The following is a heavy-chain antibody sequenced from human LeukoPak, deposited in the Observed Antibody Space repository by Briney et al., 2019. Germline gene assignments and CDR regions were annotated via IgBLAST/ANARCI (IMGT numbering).Heavy chain of an antibody. D-gene: IGHD2-2*01. V-gene: IGHV3-66*01. CDR3: ARALPASAHTSFDY. CDR2: VYSDDTT. J-gene: IGHJ4*02. CDR1: GFTVSGDY. Sequence: GRSLRLSCAASGFTVSGDYMSWVRQAPGKGLEWVSIVYSDDTTYYADSVKGRFIISRDTSKNTVYLQMNSLRAEDTAVYYCARALPASAHTSFDYWGQGTLVTVSS.